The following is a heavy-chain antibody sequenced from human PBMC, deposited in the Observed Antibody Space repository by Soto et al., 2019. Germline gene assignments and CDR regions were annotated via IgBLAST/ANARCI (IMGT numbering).Heavy chain of an antibody. Sequence: SETLSLTCAVYGGSFSGYYWSWIRQPPGKGLEWIGEINHSGSTNYNPSLKSRVTISVDTSKNQFSLKLSSVTAADTAVYYCARGLTGDGCPDCWGQGTLVTVSS. CDR2: INHSGST. V-gene: IGHV4-34*01. CDR3: ARGLTGDGCPDC. CDR1: GGSFSGYY. J-gene: IGHJ4*02. D-gene: IGHD7-27*01.